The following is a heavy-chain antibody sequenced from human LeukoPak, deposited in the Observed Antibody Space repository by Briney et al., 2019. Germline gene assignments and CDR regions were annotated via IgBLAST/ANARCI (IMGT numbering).Heavy chain of an antibody. Sequence: SETLSLTCGVYGGSFSGYYWNWIRQPPGKGLEWIGDIDHRGSTNYNPSLKSRVTISIDTSKNQFSLRLTSVTAADTAVYYCARRDDSSGYHKIFDYWGPGTLVTVSS. D-gene: IGHD3-22*01. CDR3: ARRDDSSGYHKIFDY. J-gene: IGHJ4*02. CDR2: IDHRGST. CDR1: GGSFSGYY. V-gene: IGHV4-34*01.